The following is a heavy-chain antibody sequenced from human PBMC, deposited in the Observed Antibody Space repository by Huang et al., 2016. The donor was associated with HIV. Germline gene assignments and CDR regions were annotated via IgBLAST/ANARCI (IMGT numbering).Heavy chain of an antibody. J-gene: IGHJ3*02. CDR3: ATSTPDVGAGVLRSAFDI. D-gene: IGHD2-15*01. Sequence: QVQLVESGAELKKPGASVRVSCKVSGYTVSELSLHWVRQAPEKGLEWMGGLDPEEGETIYAQRLQGRVTRTEDTSTDTAYRELSSLRPEDTAVYYCATSTPDVGAGVLRSAFDIWGQGTMVTVSS. V-gene: IGHV1-24*01. CDR2: LDPEEGET. CDR1: GYTVSELS.